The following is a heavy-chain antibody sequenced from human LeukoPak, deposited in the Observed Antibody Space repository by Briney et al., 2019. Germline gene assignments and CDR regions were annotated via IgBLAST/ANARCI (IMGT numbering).Heavy chain of an antibody. CDR1: GFTFSSYW. CDR3: AREPPLVGVIMFGTDY. Sequence: GGSLRLSCAASGFTFSSYWRSWARQAPGKGLEWVAYIKQGGSEKYYVDYVRGRFTISRDNAKNSLYLQMNRLSAADTAVYYCAREPPLVGVIMFGTDYWGKGTLVTVSS. CDR2: IKQGGSEK. J-gene: IGHJ4*02. D-gene: IGHD3-10*01. V-gene: IGHV3-7*01.